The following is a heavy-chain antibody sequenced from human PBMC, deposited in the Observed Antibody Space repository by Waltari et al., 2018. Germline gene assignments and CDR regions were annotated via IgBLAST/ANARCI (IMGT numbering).Heavy chain of an antibody. V-gene: IGHV4-4*07. CDR3: ARDLVGRAAAGSGYGAFDI. D-gene: IGHD6-13*01. CDR2: IYTSGST. J-gene: IGHJ3*02. CDR1: GGSISSYY. Sequence: QVQLQESGPGLVKPSETLSLTCTVSGGSISSYYWSWIRQPAGKGLEWIGRIYTSGSTNYNPALKSRVTMSVDTSKNQFSLKLSSVTAADTAVYYCARDLVGRAAAGSGYGAFDIWGQGTMVTVSS.